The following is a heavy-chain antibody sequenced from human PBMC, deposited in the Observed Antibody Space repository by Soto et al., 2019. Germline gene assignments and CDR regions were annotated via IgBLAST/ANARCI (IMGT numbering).Heavy chain of an antibody. CDR2: ISTSSSYI. J-gene: IGHJ6*02. CDR3: ARDRYNWNWALGHYYDMDV. CDR1: GFTFSSYS. D-gene: IGHD1-7*01. Sequence: PGGSLRLSCAASGFTFSSYSMNWVRQAPGKGLEWVSSISTSSSYIYYADSLRGRFTISRDNAKNSLYLQMNSLRAEDTAVYYCARDRYNWNWALGHYYDMDVWGQGTTVTVSS. V-gene: IGHV3-21*01.